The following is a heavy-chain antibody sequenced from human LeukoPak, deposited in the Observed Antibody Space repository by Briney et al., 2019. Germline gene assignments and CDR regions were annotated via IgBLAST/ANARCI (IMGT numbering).Heavy chain of an antibody. J-gene: IGHJ4*02. V-gene: IGHV3-66*01. D-gene: IGHD1-14*01. Sequence: GGSLRLSCAASEFSVGSNYMTWVRQAPGKGLEWVSLIYSGGSTYYADSVKGRFTISRDNAKNSLYLQMNSLRAEDTAVYYCARKLRARRAWYFDYWGQGTLVTVSS. CDR1: EFSVGSNY. CDR3: ARKLRARRAWYFDY. CDR2: IYSGGST.